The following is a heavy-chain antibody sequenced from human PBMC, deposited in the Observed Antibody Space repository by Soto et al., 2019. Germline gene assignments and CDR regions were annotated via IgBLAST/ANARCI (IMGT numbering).Heavy chain of an antibody. CDR2: IKQDGSEK. V-gene: IGHV3-7*05. J-gene: IGHJ4*02. CDR3: ARRYVERWCSSRCASRYGF. D-gene: IGHD2-2*01. Sequence: EVQLVQSGGGLVQPGGSLRLSCAASGFTFRSFWMSWVRQPPGKGLEWVANIKQDGSEKNYVDSVRGRFTISRDNSKNSLYLQMNNLRGEETAGWCCARRYVERWCSSRCASRYGFWGQGGLGTVCS. CDR1: GFTFRSFW.